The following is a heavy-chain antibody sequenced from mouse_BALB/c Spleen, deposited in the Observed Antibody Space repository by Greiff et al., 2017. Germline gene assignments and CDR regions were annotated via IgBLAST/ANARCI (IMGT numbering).Heavy chain of an antibody. Sequence: EVKVVESGGGLVKPGGSLKLSCAASGFTFSSYAMSWVRQSPEKRLEWVAEISSGGSYTYYPDTVTGRFTISRDNAKNTLYLEMSSLRSEDTAMYYCARGTARALYAMDYWGQGTSVTVSS. CDR2: ISSGGSYT. CDR1: GFTFSSYA. V-gene: IGHV5-9-4*01. D-gene: IGHD3-2*01. CDR3: ARGTARALYAMDY. J-gene: IGHJ4*01.